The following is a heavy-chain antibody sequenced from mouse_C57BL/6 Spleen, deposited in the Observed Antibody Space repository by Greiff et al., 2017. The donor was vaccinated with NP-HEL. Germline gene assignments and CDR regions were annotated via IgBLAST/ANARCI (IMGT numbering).Heavy chain of an antibody. CDR2: ISSGSSTI. V-gene: IGHV5-17*01. D-gene: IGHD2-4*01. Sequence: EVKVEESGGGLVKPGGSLKLSCAASGFTFSDYGMHWVRQAPEKGLEWVAYISSGSSTIYYADTVKGRFTISRDNAKNTLFLQMTSLRSEDTAMYYCASLYYDYDGLDYWGQGTTLTVSS. J-gene: IGHJ2*01. CDR1: GFTFSDYG. CDR3: ASLYYDYDGLDY.